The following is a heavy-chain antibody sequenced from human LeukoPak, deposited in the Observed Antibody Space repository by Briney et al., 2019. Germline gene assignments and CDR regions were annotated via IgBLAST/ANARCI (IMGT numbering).Heavy chain of an antibody. V-gene: IGHV1-69*04. CDR2: IIPILGIA. D-gene: IGHD6-19*01. CDR3: ARETPPGGAVASGGGILDY. J-gene: IGHJ4*02. Sequence: GASVKVSCKASGGTFSSYAISWVRQAPGQGLEWMGRIIPILGIANYAQKFQGRVTITADKSTSTAYMELSSLRSEDTAVYYCARETPPGGAVASGGGILDYWGQGTLVTVSS. CDR1: GGTFSSYA.